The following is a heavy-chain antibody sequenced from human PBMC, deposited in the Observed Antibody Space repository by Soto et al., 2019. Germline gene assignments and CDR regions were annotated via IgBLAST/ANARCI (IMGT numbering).Heavy chain of an antibody. CDR1: GFTFSSYG. CDR2: INGDGGGK. CDR3: EWEEGGVRVGNYCAFDI. V-gene: IGHV3-7*01. D-gene: IGHD3-10*01. Sequence: GGSLRLSCAASGFTFSSYGMSWVRQAPGKGLEWVANINGDGGGKYYVDSVKGRFTISRDNAKNTLYLQMNSLRAEDTAVYYWEWEEGGVRVGNYCAFDIWGQGPRVTAS. J-gene: IGHJ3*02.